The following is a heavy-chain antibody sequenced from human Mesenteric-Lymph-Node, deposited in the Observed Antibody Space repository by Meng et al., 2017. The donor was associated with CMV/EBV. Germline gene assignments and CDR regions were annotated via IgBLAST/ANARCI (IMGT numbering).Heavy chain of an antibody. V-gene: IGHV1-2*04. J-gene: IGHJ4*02. CDR1: GYTFTGYY. CDR3: ARDASGTRNFDY. Sequence: CKASGYTFTGYYIHWVRQAPGQGLEWMGRINPNSGGTNNAQKFQDWVTMTSDTSISTVYMELSRLRSDDTAVYYCARDASGTRNFDYWGQGTLVTVSS. D-gene: IGHD6-13*01. CDR2: INPNSGGT.